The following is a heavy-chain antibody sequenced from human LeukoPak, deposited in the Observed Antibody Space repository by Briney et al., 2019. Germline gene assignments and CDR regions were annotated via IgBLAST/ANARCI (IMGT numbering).Heavy chain of an antibody. D-gene: IGHD3-22*01. J-gene: IGHJ5*02. Sequence: PGGSLRLSCEGSAFIFSGHWMNWVRQTPGKGLEWVASIKEDGSERQYVDSVKGRFSISRDNTKGSLFLQLNSLRAEDTAVYYCASGLRDYYDSSGYYVWFDPWGQGTLVTVSS. V-gene: IGHV3-7*03. CDR2: IKEDGSER. CDR1: AFIFSGHW. CDR3: ASGLRDYYDSSGYYVWFDP.